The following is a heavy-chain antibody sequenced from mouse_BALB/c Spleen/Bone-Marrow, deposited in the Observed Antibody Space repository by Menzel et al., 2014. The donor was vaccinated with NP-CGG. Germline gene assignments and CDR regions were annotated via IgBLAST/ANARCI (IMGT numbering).Heavy chain of an antibody. CDR2: ISSGGINT. Sequence: EVHLVESGGGLVKPGGSLKPSCAASGFAFSGYDMSWVRRTPEKRLEWVAYISSGGINTYYPDSVKGRFTISRDNAKNTLYLQMNSLKSEDTAMYYCARQRGYAYAMDYWGQGTSVTVSS. D-gene: IGHD2-2*01. CDR1: GFAFSGYD. CDR3: ARQRGYAYAMDY. J-gene: IGHJ4*01. V-gene: IGHV5-12-1*01.